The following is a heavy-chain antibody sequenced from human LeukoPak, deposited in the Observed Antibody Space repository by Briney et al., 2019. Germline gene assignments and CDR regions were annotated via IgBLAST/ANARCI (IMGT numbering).Heavy chain of an antibody. V-gene: IGHV3-53*01. J-gene: IGHJ6*02. D-gene: IGHD3-3*01. CDR1: GFTVSSNY. Sequence: GGSLRLYCAASGFTVSSNYMSWVRQTPGKGLEWVSIIYYDGSTYYADSVKGRFTISRDNSKNTMYLQMNSLRAEDTAVYYCARPLRINCGMDVWGQGTTVTVAS. CDR2: IYYDGST. CDR3: ARPLRINCGMDV.